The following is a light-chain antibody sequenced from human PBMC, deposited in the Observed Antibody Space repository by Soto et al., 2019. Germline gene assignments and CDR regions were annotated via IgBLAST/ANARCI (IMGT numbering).Light chain of an antibody. CDR3: QQYGSLSWT. V-gene: IGKV3-20*01. CDR2: GAS. Sequence: EIVLTQSPGILSLSPWERASLSCGASQSISSSFLAWYQQKPGQAPRLLIYGASGRATGIPDRFSGSGSGTDFTLTISRLEPEDFAVYYCQQYGSLSWTFGQGTKVDIK. CDR1: QSISSSF. J-gene: IGKJ1*01.